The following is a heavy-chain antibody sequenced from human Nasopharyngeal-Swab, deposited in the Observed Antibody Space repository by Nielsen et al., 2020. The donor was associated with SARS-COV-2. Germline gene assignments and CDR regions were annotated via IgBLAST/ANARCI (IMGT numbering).Heavy chain of an antibody. D-gene: IGHD5-24*01. Sequence: GESLKISCAASGFTFSSYAMHWVRQAPGKGLEWGAVISYDGSNKYYADSVKGRFTISRDNSKNTLYLQMNSLRAEDTAVYYCARGETRRDGYKNLYYYYYGMDVWGQGTTVTVSS. CDR1: GFTFSSYA. CDR3: ARGETRRDGYKNLYYYYYGMDV. CDR2: ISYDGSNK. V-gene: IGHV3-30*04. J-gene: IGHJ6*02.